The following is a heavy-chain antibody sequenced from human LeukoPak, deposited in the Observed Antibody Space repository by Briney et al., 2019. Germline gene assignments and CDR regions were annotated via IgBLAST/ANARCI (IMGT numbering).Heavy chain of an antibody. CDR1: GFTFNSNW. V-gene: IGHV3-7*01. CDR3: ASLGY. J-gene: IGHJ4*02. Sequence: PGGSLRLSCAASGFTFNSNWMNWVRQAPGKGLEWVANINQDGSQKYYVDSVKGRFTISRDNAKNSLYLQMNSLRAEDTALYYCASLGYWGQGTLVTVSS. CDR2: INQDGSQK.